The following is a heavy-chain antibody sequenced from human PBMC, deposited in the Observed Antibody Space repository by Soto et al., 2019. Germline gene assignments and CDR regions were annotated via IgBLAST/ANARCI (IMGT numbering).Heavy chain of an antibody. V-gene: IGHV3-66*01. J-gene: IGHJ4*02. CDR2: IYSGGT. Sequence: EVQLVESGGGLVQPGGSLRLSCAVSGFTVSSNQMSWVRQAPGKGLEWVSVIYSGGTYYADSVKDRFRITRDNSKNTLYLQMNSLRAEDTAVYYCAMTNSGSYGTPLGYWGQGTLVSVSS. D-gene: IGHD1-26*01. CDR1: GFTVSSNQ. CDR3: AMTNSGSYGTPLGY.